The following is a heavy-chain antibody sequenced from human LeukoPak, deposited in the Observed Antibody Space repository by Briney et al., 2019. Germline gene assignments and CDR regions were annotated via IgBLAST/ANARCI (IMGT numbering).Heavy chain of an antibody. J-gene: IGHJ4*02. CDR3: ARLVSGVGYFDS. V-gene: IGHV4-59*08. Sequence: SETLSLTCTVSGGSITNYYWSWTRQPPGKGLEWIGYIFYSGSTNYNPSLKSRVTISLDTSKNQFSLRLSSVTAADTAVYYCARLVSGVGYFDSWGQGTLVTVSS. CDR2: IFYSGST. CDR1: GGSITNYY. D-gene: IGHD6-19*01.